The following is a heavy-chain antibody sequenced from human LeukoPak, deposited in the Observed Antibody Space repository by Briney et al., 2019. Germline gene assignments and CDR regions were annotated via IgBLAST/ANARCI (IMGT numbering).Heavy chain of an antibody. V-gene: IGHV3-48*03. CDR2: ISSSGSTI. D-gene: IGHD2-2*01. CDR1: GFTFSSYE. Sequence: GGSLRLSCAASGFTFSSYEMNWVRQAPGKGLEWVSYISSSGSTIYYADSVKGRFTISRDNAKNSLYLQMNSLRAEDTAVYYCARRIVPDGAFDIWGQGTMVTVSS. CDR3: ARRIVPDGAFDI. J-gene: IGHJ3*02.